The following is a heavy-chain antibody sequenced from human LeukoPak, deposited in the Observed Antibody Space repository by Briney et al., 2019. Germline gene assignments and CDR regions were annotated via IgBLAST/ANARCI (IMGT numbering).Heavy chain of an antibody. CDR3: ASPAPAVAGWGRASDI. CDR2: IYTSGST. J-gene: IGHJ3*02. V-gene: IGHV4-61*02. Sequence: SQTLSLTCTVPGGSISSGSYYWSWIRQPAGKGLECIGRIYTSGSTNYNPSLKSRVTISVDTSKNQFSLKLTSVNAADTAVYYCASPAPAVAGWGRASDISGQGTMVTVSS. D-gene: IGHD6-19*01. CDR1: GGSISSGSYY.